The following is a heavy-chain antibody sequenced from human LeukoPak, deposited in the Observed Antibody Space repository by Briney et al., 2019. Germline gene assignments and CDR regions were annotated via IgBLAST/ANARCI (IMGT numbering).Heavy chain of an antibody. CDR1: GYTFTGYY. D-gene: IGHD3-10*01. CDR3: ARDRVYITMVRGASNWFDP. CDR2: INPNSGGT. Sequence: ASVKVSCKASGYTFTGYYVHWVRQAPGQGLEWMGRINPNSGGTNYAQKFQGRVTMTRDTSISTAYMELSRLRSDDTAVYYCARDRVYITMVRGASNWFDPWGQGTLVTVSS. J-gene: IGHJ5*02. V-gene: IGHV1-2*06.